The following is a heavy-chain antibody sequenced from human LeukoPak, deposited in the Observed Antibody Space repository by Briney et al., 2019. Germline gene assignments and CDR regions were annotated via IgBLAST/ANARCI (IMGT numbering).Heavy chain of an antibody. CDR2: IDASGST. J-gene: IGHJ3*02. Sequence: SETLSLTCTVSGASVSSYYWIWIRQPAGRGLEWIGRIDASGSTNYNPSLKSRVTMSVDSSKNQFTLKVSSVTAADTAVYYCARKDGDIWGQGTMVTVSS. CDR3: ARKDGDI. V-gene: IGHV4-4*07. D-gene: IGHD5-24*01. CDR1: GASVSSYY.